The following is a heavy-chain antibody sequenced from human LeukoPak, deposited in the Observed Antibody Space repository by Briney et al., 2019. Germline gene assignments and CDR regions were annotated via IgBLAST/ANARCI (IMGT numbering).Heavy chain of an antibody. D-gene: IGHD6-6*01. Sequence: TGGSLRLSCSASGFTFSSYAMHWVRQAPGKGLEYVSAISGNGGNTYCADSLKGRFTISRDNSKNTLYLQMSSLRVEDAAVYYCVITSATGPLDYWGQGTLVTVSS. CDR2: ISGNGGNT. V-gene: IGHV3-64D*09. CDR1: GFTFSSYA. CDR3: VITSATGPLDY. J-gene: IGHJ4*02.